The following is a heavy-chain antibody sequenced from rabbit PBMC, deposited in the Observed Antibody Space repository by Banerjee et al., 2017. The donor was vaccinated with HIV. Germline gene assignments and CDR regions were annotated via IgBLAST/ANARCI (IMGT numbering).Heavy chain of an antibody. CDR1: GFSFSSSYY. Sequence: QEQLVESGGGLVKPEGSLTLTCTASGFSFSSSYYMCWVRQAPGKGLEWIACINIGSSGSTAYASWAKGRFTISKTSSTTVTLQMTSLTVADTATYFCARWNGGDGYSYKLWGQGTLVTVS. V-gene: IGHV1S45*01. J-gene: IGHJ4*01. D-gene: IGHD1-1*01. CDR2: INIGSSGST. CDR3: ARWNGGDGYSYKL.